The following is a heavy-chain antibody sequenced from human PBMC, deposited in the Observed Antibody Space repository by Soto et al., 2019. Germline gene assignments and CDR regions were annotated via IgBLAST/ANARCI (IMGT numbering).Heavy chain of an antibody. CDR3: ARATVLLWFGEEDGMDV. CDR2: IKQDGSEK. J-gene: IGHJ6*02. Sequence: EVQLVESGGGLVQPGGSLRLSCAASGFTFSSYWMSWVRQAPGKGLAWVANIKQDGSEKYYVDSVKGRFTISRDNAKHSLYLQMNCLSAEDTAVYYGARATVLLWFGEEDGMDVWGQGTTVTVSS. CDR1: GFTFSSYW. V-gene: IGHV3-7*04. D-gene: IGHD3-10*01.